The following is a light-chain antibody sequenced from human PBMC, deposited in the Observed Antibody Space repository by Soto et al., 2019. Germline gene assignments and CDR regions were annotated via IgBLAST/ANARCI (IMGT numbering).Light chain of an antibody. Sequence: DIQMTQSPSSLSASVGDRVTITCRASQSISSYLNWYQQKPGTAPKLLIYAASSLQSAVPSRFSGSGYGTDFTLNISSLQPEDFATYYCQQSYSTPWTFGQGTKVEIK. CDR2: AAS. V-gene: IGKV1-39*01. J-gene: IGKJ1*01. CDR3: QQSYSTPWT. CDR1: QSISSY.